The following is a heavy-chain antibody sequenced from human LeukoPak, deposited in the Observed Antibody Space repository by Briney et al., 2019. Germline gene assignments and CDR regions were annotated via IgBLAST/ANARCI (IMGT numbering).Heavy chain of an antibody. D-gene: IGHD6-13*01. Sequence: EASVKVSCKASGYTFTCYYMHWVRQAPGQGLDWMGWINSNSGGTHYPQKLQGRVTMTTGTATSTASMELRSLRSDDTAVYYCPRSIEYSSSRFYPYYYYYMDVWGKGTTVTVSS. CDR2: INSNSGGT. J-gene: IGHJ6*03. CDR3: PRSIEYSSSRFYPYYYYYMDV. V-gene: IGHV1-2*02. CDR1: GYTFTCYY.